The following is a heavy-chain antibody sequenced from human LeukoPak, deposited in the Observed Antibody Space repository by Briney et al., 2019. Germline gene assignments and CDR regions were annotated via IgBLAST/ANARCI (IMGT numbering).Heavy chain of an antibody. D-gene: IGHD4-17*01. CDR2: INHSGST. J-gene: IGHJ5*02. V-gene: IGHV4-34*01. CDR1: GGSFSGYY. CDR3: ARGPDYGDYDPP. Sequence: PSETLSLTCAVYGGSFSGYYWSWIRQPPGKGLEWIGEINHSGSTKYNPSLESRVTMSVDTSKNQFSLRLSSGTAADTAVYYCARGPDYGDYDPPWGQGTLVTVSS.